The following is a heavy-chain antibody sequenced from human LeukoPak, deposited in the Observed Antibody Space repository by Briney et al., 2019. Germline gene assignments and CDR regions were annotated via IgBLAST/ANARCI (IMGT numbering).Heavy chain of an antibody. Sequence: SGTLSLTCAVSGGSISSSNWWSWVRQPPGKVLEWIGEIYHSGSTNYNPSLKSRVTISVDKSKNQFSLKLSPVTAADTAVYYCATRPVYYGSGSYSDYWGQGTLVTVYS. CDR3: ATRPVYYGSGSYSDY. J-gene: IGHJ4*02. CDR2: IYHSGST. V-gene: IGHV4-4*02. CDR1: GGSISSSNW. D-gene: IGHD3-10*01.